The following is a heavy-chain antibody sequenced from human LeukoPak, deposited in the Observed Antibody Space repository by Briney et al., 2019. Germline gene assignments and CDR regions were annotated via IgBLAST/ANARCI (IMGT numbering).Heavy chain of an antibody. CDR1: GFTFSSSE. Sequence: PGGSLILSCAASGFTFSSSEMNWVRQAPGKGLEWVAYISSGGSTIYYADSVKGRFTISRDNAKNSLYLQMNSLRAEDTAVYYCARPGRSVTQGYWGQGTLVTVSS. V-gene: IGHV3-48*03. CDR2: ISSGGSTI. D-gene: IGHD3-10*01. J-gene: IGHJ4*02. CDR3: ARPGRSVTQGY.